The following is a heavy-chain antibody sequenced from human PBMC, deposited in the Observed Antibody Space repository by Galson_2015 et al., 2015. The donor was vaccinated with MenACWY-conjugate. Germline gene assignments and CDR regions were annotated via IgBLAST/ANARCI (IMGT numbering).Heavy chain of an antibody. V-gene: IGHV3-23*03. CDR1: GFTFNIYG. CDR3: AKGALRRSSSPATDY. J-gene: IGHJ4*02. Sequence: SLRLSCAASGFTFNIYGMNWVRQAPGKGLEWVSFIATADGITDYADSVKGRFTISRDNSNNTLYLQMNSLRPEDTAVYYCAKGALRRSSSPATDYWGQGTLVTVSS. CDR2: IATADGIT. D-gene: IGHD6-13*01.